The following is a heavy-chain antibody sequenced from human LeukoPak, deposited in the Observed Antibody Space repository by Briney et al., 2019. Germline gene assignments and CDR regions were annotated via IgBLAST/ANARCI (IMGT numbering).Heavy chain of an antibody. Sequence: GGSLRLSCAASGFTFSRYAMHWVRQAPGKGLEWVAVISYDGNDENNKYYADCVKGRFTISRDNSKSTLYLQMNSLRAEDTAVYYCVARGGWARFDYWGQGTLVTVSS. CDR1: GFTFSRYA. CDR3: VARGGWARFDY. CDR2: ISYDGNDENNK. V-gene: IGHV3-30*04. D-gene: IGHD6-19*01. J-gene: IGHJ4*02.